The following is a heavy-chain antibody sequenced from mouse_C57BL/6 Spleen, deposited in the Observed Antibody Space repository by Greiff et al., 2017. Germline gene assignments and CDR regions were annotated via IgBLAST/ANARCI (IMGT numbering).Heavy chain of an antibody. V-gene: IGHV1-59*01. Sequence: QVQLQQPGAELVRPGTSVKLSCKASGYTFTSYWMHWVKQRPGQGLEWIGVIDPSDSYTNYNQKFKGKATLTVDTSSSTAYMQLSSLTSEDSAVYYCAREGGLRYQSWYFDVWGTGTTVTVSS. CDR2: IDPSDSYT. J-gene: IGHJ1*03. CDR3: AREGGLRYQSWYFDV. D-gene: IGHD1-1*01. CDR1: GYTFTSYW.